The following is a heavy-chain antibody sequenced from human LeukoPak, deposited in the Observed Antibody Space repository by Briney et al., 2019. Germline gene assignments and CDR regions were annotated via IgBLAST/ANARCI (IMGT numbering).Heavy chain of an antibody. CDR1: GYTFTSYD. CDR3: ARVDDILTGTFDY. V-gene: IGHV1-8*01. D-gene: IGHD3-9*01. CDR2: MNPNSGNT. J-gene: IGHJ4*02. Sequence: ASVKVSCKASGYTFTSYDINWVRQATGQGLEWMGWMNPNSGNTGYAQKFQGRVTMTRNTSISTAYMELSSLRSEDTAVYYCARVDDILTGTFDYWGQRTLVTVSS.